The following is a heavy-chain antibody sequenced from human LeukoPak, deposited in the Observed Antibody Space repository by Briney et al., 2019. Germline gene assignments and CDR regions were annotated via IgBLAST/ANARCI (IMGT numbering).Heavy chain of an antibody. CDR2: ISYDGSNK. CDR3: ARDLVWSGYFDY. D-gene: IGHD3-3*01. V-gene: IGHV3-30-3*01. Sequence: PGRSLRLSCAASGFTFSSYAMHWVRQAPGKGLEWVAVISYDGSNKYYADSVKGRFTISRDNSKNTLYLQMNSLRAEDTAVYYCARDLVWSGYFDYWGQGTLVTVSS. CDR1: GFTFSSYA. J-gene: IGHJ4*02.